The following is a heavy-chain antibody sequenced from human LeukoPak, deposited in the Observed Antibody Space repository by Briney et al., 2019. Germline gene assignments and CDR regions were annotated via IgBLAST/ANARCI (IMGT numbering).Heavy chain of an antibody. D-gene: IGHD1-26*01. V-gene: IGHV3-21*01. CDR3: ASSGSYRFDY. CDR1: GSTFSSYS. Sequence: PGGSLRLSCAASGSTFSSYSMNWVRQAPGKGLEWVSSISSSSDHIAYADSVKGRFTISRDNAKNSLYLQMNSLRDEDTAVYYCASSGSYRFDYWGQGTLVTVSS. CDR2: ISSSSDHI. J-gene: IGHJ4*02.